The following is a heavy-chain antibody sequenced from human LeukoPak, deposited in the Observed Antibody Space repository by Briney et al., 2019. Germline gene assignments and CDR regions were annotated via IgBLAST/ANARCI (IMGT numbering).Heavy chain of an antibody. J-gene: IGHJ6*03. CDR3: ARGLGPIYYYYYYMDV. V-gene: IGHV4-34*01. CDR2: INHSGST. Sequence: PSETLSLTCAVYGGSFSGYYWSWIRQPPGKGLEWIGEINHSGSTNYNPSLKSRVTISVDTSKNQFSLKLSSVTAADTAVYYCARGLGPIYYYYYYMDVWSKGTTVTVSS. CDR1: GGSFSGYY.